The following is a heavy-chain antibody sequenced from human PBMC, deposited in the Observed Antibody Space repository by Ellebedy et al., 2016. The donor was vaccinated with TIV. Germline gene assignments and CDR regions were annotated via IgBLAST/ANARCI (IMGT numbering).Heavy chain of an antibody. J-gene: IGHJ3*02. CDR2: SSGRGDST. V-gene: IGHV3-23*01. D-gene: IGHD2-8*02. CDR1: GFTFSISA. Sequence: GESLKLSCAASGFTFSISAMSWVRQAPGKGLEWVSLSSGRGDSTYYADSVKGRFTISRDNSRNTLYLQMNSLRGEDTAVYFCAKDMRYTTGWGGARDIWGQGAMVTVSS. CDR3: AKDMRYTTGWGGARDI.